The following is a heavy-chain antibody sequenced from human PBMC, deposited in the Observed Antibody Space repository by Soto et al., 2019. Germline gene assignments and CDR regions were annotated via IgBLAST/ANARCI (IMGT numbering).Heavy chain of an antibody. J-gene: IGHJ3*02. D-gene: IGHD6-19*01. CDR1: GFTFKSYA. CDR3: VKRSGQSNGWGAFDI. CDR2: LGGSSGTT. Sequence: GGSLRLSCAASGFTFKSYAMCWVRQAPGKGLEWLSCLGGSSGTTYYADSVKGRFTGSRDNSKNTVDLQMNSLRVEDTAVYYCVKRSGQSNGWGAFDIWGQGAMVTVSS. V-gene: IGHV3-23*01.